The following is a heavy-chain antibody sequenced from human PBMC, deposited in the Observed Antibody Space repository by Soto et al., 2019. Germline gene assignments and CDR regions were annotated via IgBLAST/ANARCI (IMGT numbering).Heavy chain of an antibody. D-gene: IGHD3-22*01. CDR2: IYYSGST. J-gene: IGHJ4*02. Sequence: SETLSLTCTVSGGSISSYYWSWIRQPPGKGLEWIGYIYYSGSTNYNPSLKSQVTISVDTSKNQFSLKLSSVTAADTAVYYCARDDSSGYSPLDYWGQGTLVTVSS. CDR1: GGSISSYY. CDR3: ARDDSSGYSPLDY. V-gene: IGHV4-59*01.